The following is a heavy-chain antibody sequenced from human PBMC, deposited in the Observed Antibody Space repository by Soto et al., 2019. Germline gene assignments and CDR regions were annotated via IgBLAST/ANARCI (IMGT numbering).Heavy chain of an antibody. CDR3: ARWSGYSGYVDY. CDR1: GYRFTSYC. D-gene: IGHD5-12*01. J-gene: IGHJ4*02. V-gene: IGHV5-51*01. Sequence: GESLKISCKGSGYRFTSYCIGWVRQLPGKGLEWMGIIYPGDSDTRYGPSFQGQVTISAAKSISTAYLQWSSLKASDTAMYYCARWSGYSGYVDYWGQGTLVTVSS. CDR2: IYPGDSDT.